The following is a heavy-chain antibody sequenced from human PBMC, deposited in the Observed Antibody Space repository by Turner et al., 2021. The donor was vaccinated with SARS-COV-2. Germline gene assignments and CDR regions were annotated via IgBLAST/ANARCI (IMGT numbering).Heavy chain of an antibody. J-gene: IGHJ4*02. CDR2: IWYDGSNK. Sequence: QVQLVESGGGVVQPGRYLRLSCAASGFTFSSYGMQWVRQAPGKGLEWVAVIWYDGSNKYYADSVKGRFTISRDNSKNTLYLKMNSLRAEDTAVYYCARDDLDPDYGFHFDYWGQGTLVTVSS. CDR1: GFTFSSYG. V-gene: IGHV3-33*01. CDR3: ARDDLDPDYGFHFDY. D-gene: IGHD4-17*01.